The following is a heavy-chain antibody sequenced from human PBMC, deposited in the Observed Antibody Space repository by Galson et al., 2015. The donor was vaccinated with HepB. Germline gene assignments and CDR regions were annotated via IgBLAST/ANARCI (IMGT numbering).Heavy chain of an antibody. J-gene: IGHJ2*01. CDR1: GFTFSSYS. Sequence: SLRLSCAASGFTFSSYSMNWVRQAPGKGLEWVSYISSSSSTIYYADSVKGRFTISRDNAKNSLYLQMNSLRAEDTAVYYCARARIAVAVASYWYFDLWGRGTLVTVSS. D-gene: IGHD6-19*01. CDR3: ARARIAVAVASYWYFDL. CDR2: ISSSSSTI. V-gene: IGHV3-48*04.